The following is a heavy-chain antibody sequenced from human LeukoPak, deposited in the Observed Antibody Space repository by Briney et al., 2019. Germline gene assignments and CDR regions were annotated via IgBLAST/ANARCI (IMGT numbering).Heavy chain of an antibody. Sequence: ASVKVSCKASGYSFADYYMHWVRQAPGQGLEWMGWIKPNSGDTRSAQKFQGRVIMTRDTSTGTAYMELSSLRYDDTAVYYCATNILVRDIINWFDPWGQGTLVTVSS. CDR2: IKPNSGDT. CDR3: ATNILVRDIINWFDP. CDR1: GYSFADYY. V-gene: IGHV1-2*02. D-gene: IGHD3-10*01. J-gene: IGHJ5*02.